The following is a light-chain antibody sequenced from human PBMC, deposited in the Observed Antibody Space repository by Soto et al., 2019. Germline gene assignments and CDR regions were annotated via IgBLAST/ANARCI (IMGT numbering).Light chain of an antibody. CDR2: EVV. V-gene: IGLV2-8*01. CDR1: KSDIGVYDF. J-gene: IGLJ1*01. Sequence: QSVLTQPPSASGSPGQSGTISCTGTKSDIGVYDFVSWYQHHPGKAPRLIIYEVVQRPSGVPDRFSGSKSGNTASLTVSGLQAADEADYFCKSYAGSNTYVFGSGTKVTVL. CDR3: KSYAGSNTYV.